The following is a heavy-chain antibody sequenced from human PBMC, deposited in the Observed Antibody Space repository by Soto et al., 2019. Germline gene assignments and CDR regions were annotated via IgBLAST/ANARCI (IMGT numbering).Heavy chain of an antibody. D-gene: IGHD1-1*01. CDR2: MSIGGEKT. CDR3: GRWNGCGDL. Sequence: EVQVFESGGGLVQPGGSLRLSCAASGFSFSDYSMAWVRQTPEKGLEWVSGMSIGGEKTFYIDSVKGRFIVSRDSSRDTVYFQMNRLRVEDTAVYYCGRWNGCGDLWGQGTLVTVSS. V-gene: IGHV3-23*01. J-gene: IGHJ4*02. CDR1: GFSFSDYS.